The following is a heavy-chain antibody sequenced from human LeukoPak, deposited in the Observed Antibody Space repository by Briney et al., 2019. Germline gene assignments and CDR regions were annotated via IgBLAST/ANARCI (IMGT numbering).Heavy chain of an antibody. V-gene: IGHV3-48*01. Sequence: GGSLRLSCAASGFTFSSYSMNWVRQAPGKGLEWVSYISSSSSTIYYADSVKGRFTISRDNSKNTLSLQMNSLRAEDTALYYCAKCPPLDYYDSSGYGLTFDYWGQGTLVTVSS. D-gene: IGHD3-22*01. J-gene: IGHJ4*02. CDR1: GFTFSSYS. CDR3: AKCPPLDYYDSSGYGLTFDY. CDR2: ISSSSSTI.